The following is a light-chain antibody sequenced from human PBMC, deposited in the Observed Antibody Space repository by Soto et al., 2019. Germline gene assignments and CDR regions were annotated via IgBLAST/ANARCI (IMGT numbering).Light chain of an antibody. Sequence: DIQMTQSPSTLSASVGDRVTITCRASQSISSWLAWYQQKPGKAPKLLIYDASSLESRVPSRFSGSGSGTEFTLTISSLQPDDFATYYCQQYNSYSFGQGTKLEIK. J-gene: IGKJ2*01. V-gene: IGKV1-5*01. CDR3: QQYNSYS. CDR2: DAS. CDR1: QSISSW.